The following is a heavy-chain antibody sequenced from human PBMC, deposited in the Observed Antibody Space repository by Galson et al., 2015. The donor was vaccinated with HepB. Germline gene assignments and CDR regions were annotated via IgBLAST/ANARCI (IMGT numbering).Heavy chain of an antibody. D-gene: IGHD6-19*01. J-gene: IGHJ4*02. CDR2: ISSSSSYI. CDR3: ARDWRSSGWTAGYYFDY. Sequence: SLRLSCAASGFTFSSYSMNWVRQAPGKGLEWVSSISSSSSYIYYADSVKGRFTISRDNAKNSLYLQMNSLRAEDTAVYYCARDWRSSGWTAGYYFDYWGQGTLVTVSS. V-gene: IGHV3-21*01. CDR1: GFTFSSYS.